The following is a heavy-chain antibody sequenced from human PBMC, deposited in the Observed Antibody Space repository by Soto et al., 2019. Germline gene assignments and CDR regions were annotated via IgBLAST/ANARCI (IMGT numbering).Heavy chain of an antibody. J-gene: IGHJ5*02. CDR3: ARVYCTATFCYPWFDP. D-gene: IGHD2-8*02. Sequence: GESLKISCQGSGYGFSSYWIAWVRQMPGKGLEWMGIIYPGESDTRYSPSFQAQVTISVDKSITTAYLQWSSLKASDTAMSYCARVYCTATFCYPWFDPWGQGTLVTVSS. CDR2: IYPGESDT. V-gene: IGHV5-51*01. CDR1: GYGFSSYW.